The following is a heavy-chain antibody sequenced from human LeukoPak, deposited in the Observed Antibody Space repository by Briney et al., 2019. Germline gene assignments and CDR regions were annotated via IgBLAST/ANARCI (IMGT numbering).Heavy chain of an antibody. CDR3: AKAPATGEGYYFYYMDV. Sequence: GGSLRLSCAASGFSSGFTFSDYAVSWVRQAPGKGPEWVASVNGRGATTYYADSVRGRFTISRDNSKNTVYLQMISLGADDTAVYFCAKAPATGEGYYFYYMDVWGKGTTVTVSS. V-gene: IGHV3-23*01. J-gene: IGHJ6*03. D-gene: IGHD7-27*01. CDR2: VNGRGATT. CDR1: GFTFSDYA.